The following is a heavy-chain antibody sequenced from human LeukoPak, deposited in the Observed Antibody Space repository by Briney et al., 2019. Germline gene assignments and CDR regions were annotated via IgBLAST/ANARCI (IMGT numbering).Heavy chain of an antibody. CDR2: INHSGST. V-gene: IGHV4-34*01. CDR3: ARRVTV. D-gene: IGHD4-17*01. Sequence: PSETLSLTCAVYGGSFSGYYWSWIRQPPGKGLEWIGEINHSGSTYYNPSLKSRVTISVDTSKNQFSLKLSSVTAADTAVYYCARRVTVWGQGTLVTISS. CDR1: GGSFSGYY. J-gene: IGHJ4*02.